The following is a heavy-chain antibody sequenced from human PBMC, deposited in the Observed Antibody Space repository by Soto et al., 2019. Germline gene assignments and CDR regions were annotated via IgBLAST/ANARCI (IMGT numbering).Heavy chain of an antibody. CDR1: GLTFSNYA. J-gene: IGHJ4*02. V-gene: IGHV3-23*01. CDR3: ARSRNSAVADSFDF. D-gene: IGHD1-26*01. Sequence: PGGSLRLSCATSGLTFSNYAMSWVRQAPGGGLEWVSSMSGSSSTTYYADSVKGRFTISRDNSKDTVSLLMNSLRDDDSSMYYCARSRNSAVADSFDFWGQGTLVTVSS. CDR2: MSGSSSTT.